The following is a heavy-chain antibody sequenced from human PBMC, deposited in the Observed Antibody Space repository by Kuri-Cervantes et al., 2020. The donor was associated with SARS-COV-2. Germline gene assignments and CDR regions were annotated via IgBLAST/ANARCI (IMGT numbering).Heavy chain of an antibody. CDR1: GGSINNYF. Sequence: GSLRLSCTVSGGSINNYFWTWIRQPAGKGLEWIGRDSATGSTNFNPSLKSRVTISVDTSKNQFSLKLSSVTAADTAVYYCARGGVGREQQLVRFDPWGQGTLVTVSS. CDR2: DSATGST. CDR3: ARGGVGREQQLVRFDP. V-gene: IGHV4-4*07. J-gene: IGHJ5*02. D-gene: IGHD6-13*01.